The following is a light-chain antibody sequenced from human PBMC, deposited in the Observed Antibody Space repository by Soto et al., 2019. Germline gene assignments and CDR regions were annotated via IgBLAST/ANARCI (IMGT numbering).Light chain of an antibody. J-gene: IGKJ4*01. CDR3: HQRSNWPPLT. Sequence: EIVLTQSPATLSLSPGERATLSCRASLSVSNYLAWYQQKPGQSPRLLIYDASNRATGIPARFSGSGSGTDFTLTISSLEPEDFAVYYCHQRSNWPPLTFGGGTRVEIK. CDR2: DAS. V-gene: IGKV3-11*01. CDR1: LSVSNY.